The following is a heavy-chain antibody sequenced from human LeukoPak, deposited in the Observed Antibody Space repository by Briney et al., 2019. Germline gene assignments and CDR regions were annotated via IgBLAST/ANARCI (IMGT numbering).Heavy chain of an antibody. D-gene: IGHD6-19*01. V-gene: IGHV1-46*01. CDR2: INPSGGST. Sequence: ASVKVSCKASGYTFTSYYMHWVRQAPVQGLEWMGIINPSGGSTSYAQKFRGRVAMTRDTSTSTVYMELSSLRSEDTAVYSCARRSSGWYYFDYWGQGTLVTVYS. CDR3: ARRSSGWYYFDY. CDR1: GYTFTSYY. J-gene: IGHJ4*02.